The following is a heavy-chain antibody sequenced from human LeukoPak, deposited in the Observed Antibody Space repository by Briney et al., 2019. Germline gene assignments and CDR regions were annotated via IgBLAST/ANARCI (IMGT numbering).Heavy chain of an antibody. V-gene: IGHV3-30*04. CDR2: VSFHGTDK. CDR1: GFTFSNYA. D-gene: IGHD1-7*01. J-gene: IGHJ6*03. CDR3: ARDKGITGTTSGARSYYYYMDV. Sequence: GGSLRLSCAASGFTFSNYAMHWVRQAPGKGLDWVAVVSFHGTDKFYADSMKGRFTISRDNSKNTLYLQMNSLRAEDTAVYYCARDKGITGTTSGARSYYYYMDVWGKGTTVTVSS.